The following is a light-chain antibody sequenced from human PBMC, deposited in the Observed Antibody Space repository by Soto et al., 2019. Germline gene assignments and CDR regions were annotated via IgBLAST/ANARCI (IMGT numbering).Light chain of an antibody. J-gene: IGKJ2*01. CDR3: QQSYSTPYT. V-gene: IGKV1-39*01. CDR2: GAS. Sequence: DIQMTQSPSSLSASVGDRVTITCRASQSISTYLNWYQQKPGKAPKLLIYGASSLQSGVPSRFRGSGSGTDFTLTISSLQPEDFATYYCQQSYSTPYTFGPGTKLEIK. CDR1: QSISTY.